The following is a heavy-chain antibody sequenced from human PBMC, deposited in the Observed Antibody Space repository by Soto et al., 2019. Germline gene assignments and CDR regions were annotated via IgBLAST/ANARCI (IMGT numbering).Heavy chain of an antibody. J-gene: IGHJ4*02. CDR3: ARVRYGGNSYYFDY. CDR2: IKQDGSEK. CDR1: GFTFSRYW. V-gene: IGHV3-7*03. D-gene: IGHD4-17*01. Sequence: GGSLRLSCAASGFTFSRYWMSWVRQAPGRGLEWVANIKQDGSEKYYVDSVKGRFTMSKDNVKNSLYLQMNSLKAEDTAVYYCARVRYGGNSYYFDYWGQGTLVTVSS.